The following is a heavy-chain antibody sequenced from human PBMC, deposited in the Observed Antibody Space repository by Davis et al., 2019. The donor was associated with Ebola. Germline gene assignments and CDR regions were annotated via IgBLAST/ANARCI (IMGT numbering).Heavy chain of an antibody. J-gene: IGHJ4*02. CDR1: GGSFSGYY. CDR2: INHSGST. Sequence: PSETLSLTCAVYGGSFSGYYWSWIRQPPGKGLEWIGEINHSGSTNYNPSLKSRVTISVDTSKNQFSLKLSSVTAADTAVYYCARDSNCLGYWGQGTLVTVSS. CDR3: ARDSNCLGY. D-gene: IGHD1-1*01. V-gene: IGHV4-34*01.